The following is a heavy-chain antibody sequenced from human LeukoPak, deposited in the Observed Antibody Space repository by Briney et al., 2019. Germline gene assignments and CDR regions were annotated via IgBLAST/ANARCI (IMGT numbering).Heavy chain of an antibody. CDR3: ARGDYYDSSAYYKNWFDP. Sequence: ASVKVSCKASGYTFTGYYMHWVRQAPGQGLEWMGWINPNSGGTNYAQKFQGRVTMTRDTSISTAYMELSRLRSDDTAVYYCARGDYYDSSAYYKNWFDPWGQGTLVTVSS. D-gene: IGHD3-22*01. V-gene: IGHV1-2*02. J-gene: IGHJ5*02. CDR2: INPNSGGT. CDR1: GYTFTGYY.